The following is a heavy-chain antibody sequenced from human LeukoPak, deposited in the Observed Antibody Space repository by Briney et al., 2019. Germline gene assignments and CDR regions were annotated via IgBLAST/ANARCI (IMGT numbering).Heavy chain of an antibody. J-gene: IGHJ4*02. CDR1: GYTFTGYY. CDR3: ARVRVKDIVVVPAAIPVYYFDY. CDR2: INPNCGGT. D-gene: IGHD2-2*02. Sequence: ASVKVSCKASGYTFTGYYMHWVRQAPGQGLEWMGWINPNCGGTNYAQKFQGRVTMTRDTSISTAYMELSRLRSDDTAVYYCARVRVKDIVVVPAAIPVYYFDYWGQGTLVTVSS. V-gene: IGHV1-2*02.